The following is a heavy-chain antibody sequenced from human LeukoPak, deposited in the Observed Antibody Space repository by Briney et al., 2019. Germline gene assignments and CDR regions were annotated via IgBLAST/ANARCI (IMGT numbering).Heavy chain of an antibody. CDR3: ARPYSSSRRDWFDP. Sequence: PGGSLRLSCAASGFTFSSYWMHWVRQAPGKGLVWVSRINSDGSSTSYADSVKGRFTISRDNAKNTLYLQMNSLRAEDTAVYYCARPYSSSRRDWFDPWGQGTLVTVSS. J-gene: IGHJ5*02. CDR1: GFTFSSYW. CDR2: INSDGSST. V-gene: IGHV3-74*01. D-gene: IGHD6-13*01.